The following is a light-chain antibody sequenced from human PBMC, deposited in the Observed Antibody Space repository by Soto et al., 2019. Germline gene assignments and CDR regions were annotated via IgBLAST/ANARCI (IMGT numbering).Light chain of an antibody. V-gene: IGKV1-8*01. J-gene: IGKJ5*01. Sequence: IRMTQSPSSLSASIGDRVTITCRASHGISNYLAWYQQKPVRAPRLLIYAASTLQSGVPSRFSVSGSGTDFSLTISSLQSEDFASYSCQQYYSYPITFGQGTRLEIK. CDR2: AAS. CDR3: QQYYSYPIT. CDR1: HGISNY.